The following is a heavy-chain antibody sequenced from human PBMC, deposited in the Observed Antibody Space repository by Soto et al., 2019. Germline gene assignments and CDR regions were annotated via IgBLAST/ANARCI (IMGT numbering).Heavy chain of an antibody. V-gene: IGHV2-70*01. CDR3: ARLTPSGFFYYAIDV. J-gene: IGHJ6*02. D-gene: IGHD3-9*01. CDR2: IDWDDDK. Sequence: SGPTLVNPTQTLALTCSFSGFSLRSTGMCLSWIRRPPGKALEWLAYIDWDDDKYYNTFLQTRLTISKDTSKNQVVLTMTNMDPVDTATYYCARLTPSGFFYYAIDVWGQGTTVTVSS. CDR1: GFSLRSTGMC.